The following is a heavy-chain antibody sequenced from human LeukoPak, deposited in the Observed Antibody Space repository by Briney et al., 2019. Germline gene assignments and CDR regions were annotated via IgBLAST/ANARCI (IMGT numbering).Heavy chain of an antibody. V-gene: IGHV4-34*01. CDR3: AREGGPPFDY. CDR1: GGSFSGYY. D-gene: IGHD3-16*01. J-gene: IGHJ4*02. CDR2: INHSGST. Sequence: SETLSLTCAVYGGSFSGYYWCWIRQPPGKGLEWIGEINHSGSTNYNPSLKSRVTISVDTSKNQFSLKLSSVTAADTAVYYCAREGGPPFDYWGQGTLVTVSS.